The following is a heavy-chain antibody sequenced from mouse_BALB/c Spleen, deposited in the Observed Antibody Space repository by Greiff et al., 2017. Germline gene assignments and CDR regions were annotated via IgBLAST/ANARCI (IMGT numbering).Heavy chain of an antibody. D-gene: IGHD1-1*01. CDR2: INPSTGYT. CDR1: GYTFTSYW. V-gene: IGHV1-7*01. J-gene: IGHJ2*01. Sequence: VKLMESGAELAKPGASVKMSCKASGYTFTSYWMHWVKQRPGQGLEWIGYINPSTGYTEYNQKFKDKATLTADKSSSTAYMQLSSLTSEDSAVYYCARAGGYYGSTKPYFDYWGQGTTLTVSS. CDR3: ARAGGYYGSTKPYFDY.